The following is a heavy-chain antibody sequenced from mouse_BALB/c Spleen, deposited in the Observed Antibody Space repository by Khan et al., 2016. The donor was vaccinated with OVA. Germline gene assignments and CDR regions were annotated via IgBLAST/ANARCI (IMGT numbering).Heavy chain of an antibody. J-gene: IGHJ2*01. D-gene: IGHD1-1*01. Sequence: XQLQQSGPELVRPGASVKISCKASGYSFTGYFMNWVMQSHGKSLEWIGRINPHIGETFYNQRFKDKATLTVDESSSTAHMELRSLASEDSAVYYCTRIYRSDFDYWGQGTTLTVSS. V-gene: IGHV1-20*02. CDR2: INPHIGET. CDR1: GYSFTGYF. CDR3: TRIYRSDFDY.